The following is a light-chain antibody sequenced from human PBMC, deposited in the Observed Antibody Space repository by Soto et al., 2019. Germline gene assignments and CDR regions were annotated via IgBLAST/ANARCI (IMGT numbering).Light chain of an antibody. CDR2: DVS. V-gene: IGKV1-5*01. Sequence: DIQMTQSPSTLSASIGDRVVITFRASESISSWLAWYQQKPGKAPKLLIYDVSSLESGVPSRFSGSESGTEFTLTISSLQPDDFATYYCQQYNSYPWTFGQGTKVDIK. J-gene: IGKJ1*01. CDR1: ESISSW. CDR3: QQYNSYPWT.